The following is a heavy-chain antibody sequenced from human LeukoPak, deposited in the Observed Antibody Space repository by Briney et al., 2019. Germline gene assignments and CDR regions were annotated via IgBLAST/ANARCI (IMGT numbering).Heavy chain of an antibody. CDR2: IWYDGSNK. V-gene: IGHV3-33*01. D-gene: IGHD6-19*01. J-gene: IGHJ4*02. CDR3: ARPHSSGWPTGGVFDY. CDR1: GFTFSSYG. Sequence: PGRSLRLSCAASGFTFSSYGMPWVRQAPGKGLEWVAVIWYDGSNKYYADSVKGRFTISRDNSKNTLYLQMNSLRAEDTAVYYCARPHSSGWPTGGVFDYWGQGTLVTVSS.